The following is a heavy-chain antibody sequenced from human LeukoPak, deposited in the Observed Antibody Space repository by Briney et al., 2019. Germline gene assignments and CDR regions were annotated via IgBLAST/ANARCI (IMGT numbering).Heavy chain of an antibody. CDR2: ISGSGGST. Sequence: PGGSLRLSCAASGFTFSSYAMSWVRQAPGKGLEWVSAISGSGGSTYYADSVKGRFTISRDNSKNTLYLQMNSLRAEDTAVYYCAKVGSPVKNLYQLLLLLDYWGQGTLVTVSS. V-gene: IGHV3-23*01. D-gene: IGHD2-2*01. J-gene: IGHJ4*02. CDR1: GFTFSSYA. CDR3: AKVGSPVKNLYQLLLLLDY.